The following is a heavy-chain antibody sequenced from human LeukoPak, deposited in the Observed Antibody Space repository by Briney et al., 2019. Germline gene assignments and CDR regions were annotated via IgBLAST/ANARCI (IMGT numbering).Heavy chain of an antibody. D-gene: IGHD3-3*01. V-gene: IGHV4-59*01. CDR2: IYYSGST. J-gene: IGHJ6*02. CDR1: GGSISSYY. CDR3: ARGAISHYCYGMDV. Sequence: PSETLSLTCTVSGGSISSYYWSWIRQPPGKGLEWIGYIYYSGSTNYNPSLKSRVTISVDTSKNQFSLKLSSVTAADTAVYYCARGAISHYCYGMDVWGQGTTVTVSS.